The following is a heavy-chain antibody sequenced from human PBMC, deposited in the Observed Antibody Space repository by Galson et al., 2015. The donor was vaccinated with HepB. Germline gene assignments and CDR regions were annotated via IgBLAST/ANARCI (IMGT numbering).Heavy chain of an antibody. CDR2: ISAYNGNT. J-gene: IGHJ2*01. Sequence: SVKVSCKASGYTFTSYGINWVRQAPGQGLEWMGWISAYNGNTNYAQKFQGRVTMTSATPTSTAYMELRSLRSDDTAVYYCVRDGGPIVVGQGSYWSFDLWGHGTLVTVSS. CDR1: GYTFTSYG. CDR3: VRDGGPIVVGQGSYWSFDL. V-gene: IGHV1-18*04. D-gene: IGHD2-15*01.